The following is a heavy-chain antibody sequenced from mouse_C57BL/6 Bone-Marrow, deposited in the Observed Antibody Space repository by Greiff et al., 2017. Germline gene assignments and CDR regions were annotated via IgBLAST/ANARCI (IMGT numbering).Heavy chain of an antibody. CDR1: GYTFTSYD. D-gene: IGHD1-1*01. Sequence: QVQLKESGPELVKPGASVKLSCKASGYTFTSYDINWVKQRPGQGLEWIGWIYPRDGSTKYNEKFKGKATLTVDTSSSTAYMELHSLTSEDSAVYFCARGDYGSSFYGSYYFDYWGQGTTLTVSS. V-gene: IGHV1-85*01. CDR3: ARGDYGSSFYGSYYFDY. CDR2: IYPRDGST. J-gene: IGHJ2*01.